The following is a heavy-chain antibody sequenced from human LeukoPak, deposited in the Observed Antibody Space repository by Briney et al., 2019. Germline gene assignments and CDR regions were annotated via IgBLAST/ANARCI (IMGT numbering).Heavy chain of an antibody. Sequence: SETLSLTCTVSGGSISSYYWGWIRQPPGKGLEWIGSIYYSGSTYYNPSLKSRVTISVDTSKNQFSLKLSSVTAADTAVYYCARLVRGRFWSGHRGYYFDYWGQGTLVTVSS. J-gene: IGHJ4*02. CDR3: ARLVRGRFWSGHRGYYFDY. CDR2: IYYSGST. D-gene: IGHD3-3*01. V-gene: IGHV4-39*01. CDR1: GGSISSYY.